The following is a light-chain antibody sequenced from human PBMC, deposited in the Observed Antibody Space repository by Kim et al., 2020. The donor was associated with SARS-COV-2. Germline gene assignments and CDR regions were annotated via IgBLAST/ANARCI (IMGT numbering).Light chain of an antibody. J-gene: IGKJ1*01. CDR1: QGISSY. Sequence: ASTGDRVTITCRASQGISSYLDWYQQKPGKAPKLLIYDASTLQSGVPSRFSGSGSGTDFTLTISCLQAEDFATYYCQQYYSYFWTFGQGTKVDIK. V-gene: IGKV1-8*01. CDR3: QQYYSYFWT. CDR2: DAS.